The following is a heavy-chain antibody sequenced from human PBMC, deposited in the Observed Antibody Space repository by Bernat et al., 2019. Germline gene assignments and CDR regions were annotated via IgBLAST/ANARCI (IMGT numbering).Heavy chain of an antibody. V-gene: IGHV3-7*01. J-gene: IGHJ4*02. CDR1: GFTFSSYW. Sequence: EVQLVESGGGLVQPGGSLRLSCAASGFTFSSYWMSWVRQAPGKGLEWVANIKQDGSEKYYVDSVKGRFTISRENAKNSLYLQRNSLRAEDTAVYYCARDPLRRYYDSSGSRPYFDYWGQGTLVTVSS. CDR2: IKQDGSEK. CDR3: ARDPLRRYYDSSGSRPYFDY. D-gene: IGHD3-22*01.